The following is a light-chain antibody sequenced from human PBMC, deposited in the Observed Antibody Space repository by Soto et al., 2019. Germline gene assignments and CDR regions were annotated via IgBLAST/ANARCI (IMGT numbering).Light chain of an antibody. CDR3: SSYSSTGTLYV. CDR2: EVI. CDR1: SSDISLHNY. J-gene: IGLJ1*01. Sequence: QSALTQPASVSGSPGQSITISCTGTSSDISLHNYVSWYQQHPGKAPQLLIYEVIHRPSGVSNRFSGSKSGYAASLTISGLQAEDEADYYCSSYSSTGTLYVFGTGTKVTVL. V-gene: IGLV2-14*01.